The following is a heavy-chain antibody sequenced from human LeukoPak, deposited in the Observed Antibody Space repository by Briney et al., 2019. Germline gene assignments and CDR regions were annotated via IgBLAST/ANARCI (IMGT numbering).Heavy chain of an antibody. Sequence: PGGSLRLSCAASGFIFSSFGMNWVRQAPGKGLEWVSYISSGSGTIYYADSVKGRFTISRDNSKNTLYLQMNSLRAEDTAVYYCARAIYDILTGYYFDYWGQGTLVTVSS. D-gene: IGHD3-9*01. V-gene: IGHV3-48*01. CDR2: ISSGSGTI. CDR1: GFIFSSFG. CDR3: ARAIYDILTGYYFDY. J-gene: IGHJ4*02.